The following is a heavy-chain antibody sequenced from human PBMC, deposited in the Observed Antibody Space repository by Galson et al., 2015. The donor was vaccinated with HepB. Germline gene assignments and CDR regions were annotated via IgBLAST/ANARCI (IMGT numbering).Heavy chain of an antibody. CDR2: MHYSGST. Sequence: SETLSLTCTVSGDSINSSNYYWVWIRQSPGRGLEWIGSMHYSGSTYQNPSLKSRVTISIDTSKNQFSLKLSSVTAADTAVYYCARDSAYSMIVVVPYWYFDLWGCGTLVTVSS. CDR1: GDSINSSNYY. J-gene: IGHJ2*01. CDR3: ARDSAYSMIVVVPYWYFDL. D-gene: IGHD3-22*01. V-gene: IGHV4-39*07.